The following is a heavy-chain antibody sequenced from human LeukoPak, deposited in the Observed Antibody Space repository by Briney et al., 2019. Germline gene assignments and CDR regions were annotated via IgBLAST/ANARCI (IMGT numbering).Heavy chain of an antibody. Sequence: PGGSLRLSCAASGFTFSSYAMYWVRQAPGRGLEWVSSISDSGGVTHYADSVKGRFTISRDNSKNTVYLQMNSLRAEDTAIYYCAKSFGSGRTYWGQGTLVTVSS. J-gene: IGHJ4*02. CDR3: AKSFGSGRTY. D-gene: IGHD3-10*01. V-gene: IGHV3-23*01. CDR1: GFTFSSYA. CDR2: ISDSGGVT.